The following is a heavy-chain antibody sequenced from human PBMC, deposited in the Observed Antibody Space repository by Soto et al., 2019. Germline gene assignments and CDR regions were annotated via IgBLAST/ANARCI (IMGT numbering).Heavy chain of an antibody. Sequence: QVQLQESGPGLVKPSQTLSLTCTVSGGSISSGDYYWSWIRQPPGKGLEWIGYIYYSGSTYYNPSHKSRXXIXVXXSKNQFSLKLSSLTAADTAVYYCAREEWMRRYFDYWGQGTLVTVSS. D-gene: IGHD3-3*01. CDR3: AREEWMRRYFDY. CDR1: GGSISSGDYY. V-gene: IGHV4-30-4*01. J-gene: IGHJ4*02. CDR2: IYYSGST.